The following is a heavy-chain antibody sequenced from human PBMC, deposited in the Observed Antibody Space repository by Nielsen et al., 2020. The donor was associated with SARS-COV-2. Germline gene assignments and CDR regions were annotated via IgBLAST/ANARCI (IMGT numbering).Heavy chain of an antibody. D-gene: IGHD2-2*01. CDR1: GYTFTSYY. V-gene: IGHV1-46*01. Sequence: ASVKVSCKASGYTFTSYYMHWVRQAPGQGLEWMGIINPSGGSTSYAQKFQGRVTMTRDTSTSTVYMELSSLRSEDTAVYYCARGWIVVVPAASARGDAFDIWGQGTMVTVSS. CDR2: INPSGGST. CDR3: ARGWIVVVPAASARGDAFDI. J-gene: IGHJ3*02.